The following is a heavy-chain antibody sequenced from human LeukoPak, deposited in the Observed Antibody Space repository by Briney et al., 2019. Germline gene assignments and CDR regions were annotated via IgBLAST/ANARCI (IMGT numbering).Heavy chain of an antibody. CDR3: ARRGDREWFDP. V-gene: IGHV5-51*01. Sequence: GESLKISCKGSGYGFTNYWIGWVRQMPGKGLEWMGVIYPGDFDTRYSPSFQGQVTISADKSISTAYLQWSSLKASDTAIYYCARRGDREWFDPWGQGTLVTVSS. J-gene: IGHJ5*02. D-gene: IGHD3-10*01. CDR2: IYPGDFDT. CDR1: GYGFTNYW.